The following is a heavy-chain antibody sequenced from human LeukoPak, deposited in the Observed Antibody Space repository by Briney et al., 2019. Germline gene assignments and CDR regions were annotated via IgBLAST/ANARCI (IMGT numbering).Heavy chain of an antibody. CDR3: ARERTPVAGWFDP. V-gene: IGHV1-2*02. CDR1: GYYFTGHY. Sequence: ASVRVSCKASGYYFTGHYMHWVRQAPGQGLEWMGWINPNSGGTNYAQKFQGRVTMTRDTSITTVYMELSRLRSDDTAVYYCARERTPVAGWFDPWGQGTLVTVSS. J-gene: IGHJ5*02. D-gene: IGHD6-19*01. CDR2: INPNSGGT.